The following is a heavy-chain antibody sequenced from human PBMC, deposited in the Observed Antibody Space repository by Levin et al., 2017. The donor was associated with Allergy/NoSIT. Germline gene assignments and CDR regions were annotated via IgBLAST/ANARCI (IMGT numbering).Heavy chain of an antibody. D-gene: IGHD3-10*01. Sequence: GESLKISCAASGFTFTTYTMHWVRQVPGKGLEWVAVISYDGSNKYYVDSVKGRFTISRDNSKNTLYLQMNSLRAEDTAVYYCARGEFYHGSGNWCDPWGQGTLVTVSS. V-gene: IGHV3-30-3*01. CDR1: GFTFTTYT. J-gene: IGHJ5*02. CDR2: ISYDGSNK. CDR3: ARGEFYHGSGNWCDP.